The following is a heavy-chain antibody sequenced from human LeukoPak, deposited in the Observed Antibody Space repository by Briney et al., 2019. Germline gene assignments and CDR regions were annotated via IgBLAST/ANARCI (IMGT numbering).Heavy chain of an antibody. Sequence: GGSLRLSCAASGFTFSSYAMSWVRQAPGKGLEWVSAISGSGGSTYYADSVKGRFTISRDNSKNTLYLQMNSLRAEDTAVYYCAKDPLYGGNSFGAFDIWGQGTMVTVSS. V-gene: IGHV3-23*01. CDR3: AKDPLYGGNSFGAFDI. CDR2: ISGSGGST. D-gene: IGHD4-23*01. J-gene: IGHJ3*02. CDR1: GFTFSSYA.